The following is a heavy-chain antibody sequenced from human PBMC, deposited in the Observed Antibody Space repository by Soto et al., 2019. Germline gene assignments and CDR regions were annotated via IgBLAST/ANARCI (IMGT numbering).Heavy chain of an antibody. Sequence: HPGGSLRLSCAASGFTFSDSSMNWVREAPDKGLEWVSYIGGGGNIYYTDSVKGRFTISRDNVKNSLYLQMNSLRDEDTAVYYCVRDRAWAFDIWGQGTMVTVS. CDR1: GFTFSDSS. V-gene: IGHV3-48*02. J-gene: IGHJ3*02. CDR3: VRDRAWAFDI. CDR2: IGGGGNI.